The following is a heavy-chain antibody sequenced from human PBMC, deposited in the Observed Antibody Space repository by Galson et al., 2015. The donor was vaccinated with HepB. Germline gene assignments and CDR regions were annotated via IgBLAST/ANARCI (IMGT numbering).Heavy chain of an antibody. CDR1: GFTFSSYG. Sequence: SLRLSCAASGFTFSSYGMHWVRQAPGKGLEWVAVIWYDGSNKYYADSVKGRFTISRDNSKNTLYLQMNSLRAEDTAVYYCAKDRPRFWSGPAAIDPWGQGTLVTVSS. CDR2: IWYDGSNK. V-gene: IGHV3-33*06. D-gene: IGHD3-3*01. CDR3: AKDRPRFWSGPAAIDP. J-gene: IGHJ5*02.